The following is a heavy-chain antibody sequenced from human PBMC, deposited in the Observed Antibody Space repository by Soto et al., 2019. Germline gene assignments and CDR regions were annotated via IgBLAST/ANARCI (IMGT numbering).Heavy chain of an antibody. CDR3: ARDRGPSSGYYPYWFDP. V-gene: IGHV1-69*12. CDR1: GGTFSSYA. CDR2: IIPIFGTA. J-gene: IGHJ5*02. Sequence: QVQLVQSGAEVKKPGSSVKVSCKASGGTFSSYAISWVRQAPGQGLEWMGEIIPIFGTANYAQKFQGRVTITADDSTSTAYMELSSLRSEDTAVYSCARDRGPSSGYYPYWFDPWGQGALVTVSS. D-gene: IGHD3-22*01.